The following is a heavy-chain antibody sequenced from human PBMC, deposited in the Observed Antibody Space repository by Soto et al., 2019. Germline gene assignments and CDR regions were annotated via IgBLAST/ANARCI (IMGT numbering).Heavy chain of an antibody. CDR1: GFTFSTYP. Sequence: EVQVSESGGGLVQPGGSLRLSCVASGFTFSTYPMTWVRQVPWKGREWVSGISGSGGTAYYADSVKGRFTISRDNSRKRLYLKMDSLRAEDTAVYYRAKGPLTAGWYFDYWGQGTLVTVSS. V-gene: IGHV3-23*01. CDR2: ISGSGGTA. J-gene: IGHJ4*02. CDR3: AKGPLTAGWYFDY. D-gene: IGHD1-20*01.